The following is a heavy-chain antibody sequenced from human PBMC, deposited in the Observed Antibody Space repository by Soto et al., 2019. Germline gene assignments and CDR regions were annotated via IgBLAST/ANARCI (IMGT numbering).Heavy chain of an antibody. Sequence: GGSLRLSCAASGFTFRGSAMHWVRQASGKGLEWVGRIRSKANSYATAYAASVKGRFTISRDDSKNTAYLQMNSLKTEDTAVYYCTSVPGGGKPDYWGQGTLVTVSS. D-gene: IGHD3-16*01. CDR3: TSVPGGGKPDY. V-gene: IGHV3-73*01. J-gene: IGHJ4*02. CDR1: GFTFRGSA. CDR2: IRSKANSYAT.